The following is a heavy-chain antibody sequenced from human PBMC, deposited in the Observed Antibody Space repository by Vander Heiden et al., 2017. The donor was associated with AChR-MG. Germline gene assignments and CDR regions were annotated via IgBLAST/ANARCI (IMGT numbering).Heavy chain of an antibody. CDR3: ARGIQLWYAVDY. CDR2: INPDNGGT. CDR1: GYTFTGYY. V-gene: IGHV1-2*02. D-gene: IGHD5-18*01. Sequence: QVQLVQSGAEVKKPGASVKVSCKASGYTFTGYYIHWVRQAPGQGLEWMGWINPDNGGTNYAQKFQGRVTMTRDTSISTAYMELSRLRSDDTAVYYCARGIQLWYAVDYWGQGTLVTVSS. J-gene: IGHJ4*02.